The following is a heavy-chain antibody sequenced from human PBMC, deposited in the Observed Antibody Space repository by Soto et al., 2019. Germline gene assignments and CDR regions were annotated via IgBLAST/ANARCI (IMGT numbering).Heavy chain of an antibody. CDR2: IYYSGST. V-gene: IGHV4-59*01. J-gene: IGHJ6*02. D-gene: IGHD3-3*01. CDR1: GGSISRYC. Sequence: SETLSLTCTVSGGSISRYCWSWIRQPPGKGLEWMGYIYYSGSTNYNPSLKSRVTISVDTSKNQFSLKLSSVTAADTAVYYCARDKVTDYDFWSGYPYYYYGMDVWGQGTTVTVSS. CDR3: ARDKVTDYDFWSGYPYYYYGMDV.